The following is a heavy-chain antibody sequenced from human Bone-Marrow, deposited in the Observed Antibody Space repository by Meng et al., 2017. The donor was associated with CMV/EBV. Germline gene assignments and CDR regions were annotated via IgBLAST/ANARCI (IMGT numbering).Heavy chain of an antibody. J-gene: IGHJ4*02. CDR3: VHDYGDSQPGY. CDR2: IYYSGST. CDR1: GGSISRSNYY. D-gene: IGHD4-17*01. Sequence: GSLRLSCNVSGGSISRSNYYWGWIRQPPGKGLEWIGSIYYSGSTYYNPSLKSRVTISIDTSKNQFSLKLSSVTAADTAVYYCVHDYGDSQPGYWGQGTLVSVSS. V-gene: IGHV4-39*07.